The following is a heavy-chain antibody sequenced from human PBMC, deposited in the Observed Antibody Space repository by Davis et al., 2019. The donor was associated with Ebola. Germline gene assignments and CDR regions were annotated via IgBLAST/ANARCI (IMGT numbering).Heavy chain of an antibody. Sequence: SVTVSCKASGGTFSSYAISWVRQAPGQGLEWMGGIIPIFGTATYPQKFQGRVTITADKSTSTAYMELSSLRAEDTAVYYCAKALSRFTIFGVVIMGFDYWGQGTLVTVSS. CDR1: GGTFSSYA. CDR3: AKALSRFTIFGVVIMGFDY. CDR2: IIPIFGTA. D-gene: IGHD3-3*01. J-gene: IGHJ4*02. V-gene: IGHV1-69*06.